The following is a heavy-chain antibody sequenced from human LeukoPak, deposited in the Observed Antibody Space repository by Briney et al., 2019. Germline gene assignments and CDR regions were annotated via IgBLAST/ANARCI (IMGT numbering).Heavy chain of an antibody. CDR2: IYYSGST. D-gene: IGHD3-3*01. CDR1: GGSISGGDYY. Sequence: SETLSLTCTVSGGSISGGDYYWSWIRQPPGKGLEWIGYIYYSGSTYYNPSLKSRVTISVDTSKNQFSLKLSSVTAADTAVYYCARGHGSGLEWLLSWFDPWGQGTLVTVSS. CDR3: ARGHGSGLEWLLSWFDP. V-gene: IGHV4-30-4*08. J-gene: IGHJ5*02.